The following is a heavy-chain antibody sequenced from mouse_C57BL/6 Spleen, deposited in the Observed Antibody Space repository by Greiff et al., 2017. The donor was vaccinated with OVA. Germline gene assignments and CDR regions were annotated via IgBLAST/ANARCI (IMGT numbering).Heavy chain of an antibody. CDR2: IYPGNSDT. D-gene: IGHD2-4*01. Sequence: EVQLQQSGTVLARPGASVKMSCKTSGYTFTSYWMHRVKQRPGQGLEWIGAIYPGNSDTSYNQKFKGKAKLTAVTSASTAYMELSSLTNEDSAVYYCTRSGSRYDYDGDYYAMDYWGQGTSVTVSS. J-gene: IGHJ4*01. V-gene: IGHV1-5*01. CDR3: TRSGSRYDYDGDYYAMDY. CDR1: GYTFTSYW.